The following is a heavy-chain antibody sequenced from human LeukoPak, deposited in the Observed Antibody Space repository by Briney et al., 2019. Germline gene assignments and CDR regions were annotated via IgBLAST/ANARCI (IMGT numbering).Heavy chain of an antibody. V-gene: IGHV1-69*13. CDR2: IIPIFGTA. J-gene: IGHJ3*02. Sequence: SVKVSCKASGGTFSSYAISWVRQAPGQGLEWMGGIIPIFGTANYAQKFQGRVTITADESTSTAYMELSSLRSEDTAVYYCATLLGARGAFDIWGQGTMVTVSS. D-gene: IGHD1-26*01. CDR1: GGTFSSYA. CDR3: ATLLGARGAFDI.